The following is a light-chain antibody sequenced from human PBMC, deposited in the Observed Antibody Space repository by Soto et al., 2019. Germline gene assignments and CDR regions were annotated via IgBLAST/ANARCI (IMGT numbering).Light chain of an antibody. Sequence: EIVLTQSPGTLSSSPGERATLSCRAGQSISSNFLAWYQQKPGRPPRLLIYGASSRATGIPDRFSGSGSGTDFTLTISRLEPEDFAVYYCQQYGRSPTFGQGTKVDIK. CDR3: QQYGRSPT. CDR2: GAS. CDR1: QSISSNF. J-gene: IGKJ1*01. V-gene: IGKV3-20*01.